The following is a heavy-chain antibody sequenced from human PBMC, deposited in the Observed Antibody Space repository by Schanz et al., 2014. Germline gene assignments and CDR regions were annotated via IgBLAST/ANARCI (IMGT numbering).Heavy chain of an antibody. CDR1: GFTFSSYA. Sequence: EVHLLESGGGLVQPGGSLRLSCAASGFTFSSYAMTWVRQAPGMGLEWVSALSEGGGGTHYADSVRGRFTISRDNSKNTLYLQMNSLRAEDTAVYFCAKIERNEDWGQGTLVTVSS. CDR2: LSEGGGGT. J-gene: IGHJ4*02. CDR3: AKIERNED. D-gene: IGHD1-1*01. V-gene: IGHV3-23*01.